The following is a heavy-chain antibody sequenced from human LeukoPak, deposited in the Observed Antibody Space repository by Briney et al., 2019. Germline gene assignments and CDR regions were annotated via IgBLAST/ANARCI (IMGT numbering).Heavy chain of an antibody. CDR1: GFTFSSYA. CDR3: ANNRGDTAMVLYFDY. J-gene: IGHJ4*02. V-gene: IGHV3-23*01. D-gene: IGHD5-18*01. CDR2: ISGGGGST. Sequence: GGSLRLSCAASGFTFSSYAMSWVRQAPGKGLEWVSAISGGGGSTYYADSVKGRFTISRDNSKNTLYLQMNSLRAEDTAVYYCANNRGDTAMVLYFDYWGQGTLVTVSS.